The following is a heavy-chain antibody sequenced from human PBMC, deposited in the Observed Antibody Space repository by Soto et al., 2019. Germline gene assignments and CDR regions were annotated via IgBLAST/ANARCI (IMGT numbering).Heavy chain of an antibody. V-gene: IGHV3-7*05. CDR2: IKEDGSEQ. J-gene: IGHJ6*01. D-gene: IGHD3-10*01. CDR1: GFRISHYW. CDR3: ANTVV. Sequence: EEQVVESGGGLVQPGGSLRLSCAASGFRISHYWMSWVRQAPGKGLEWVANIKEDGSEQNYVDSLKGRFTISRDNAKNSLYLQMNSLRADDTAVYYCANTVVRGLGTRVTVSS.